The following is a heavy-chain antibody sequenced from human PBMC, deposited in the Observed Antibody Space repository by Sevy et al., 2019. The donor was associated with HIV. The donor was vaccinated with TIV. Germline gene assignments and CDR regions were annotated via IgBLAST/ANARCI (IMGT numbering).Heavy chain of an antibody. CDR3: ARERDYGGNSHYFDY. D-gene: IGHD4-17*01. V-gene: IGHV1-69*13. CDR2: IIPIFGTA. CDR1: GGTFSSYA. Sequence: ASVKVSCKASGGTFSSYAISWVRQAPGQGLEWMGGIIPIFGTANYAQKFQGRVTITADESTGTAYMELSSLRSEDTAVYYCARERDYGGNSHYFDYWGQGTLVTVSS. J-gene: IGHJ4*02.